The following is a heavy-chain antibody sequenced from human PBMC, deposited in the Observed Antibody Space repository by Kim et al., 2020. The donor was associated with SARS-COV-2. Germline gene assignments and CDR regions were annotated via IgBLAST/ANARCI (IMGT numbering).Heavy chain of an antibody. CDR3: ARDFREFLEWTTGVEDYYGMDV. CDR2: IYYSGST. D-gene: IGHD3-3*01. V-gene: IGHV4-61*01. Sequence: SETLSLTCTVSGGSVSSGSYYWSWIRQPPGKGLEWIGYIYYSGSTNYNPSLKSRVTISVDTSKNQFSLKLSSVTAADTAVYYCARDFREFLEWTTGVEDYYGMDVWGQGTTVTVSS. CDR1: GGSVSSGSYY. J-gene: IGHJ6*02.